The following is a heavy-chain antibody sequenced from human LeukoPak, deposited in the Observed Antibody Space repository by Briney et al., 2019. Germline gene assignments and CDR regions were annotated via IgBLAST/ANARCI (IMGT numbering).Heavy chain of an antibody. CDR2: IFSRSESI. J-gene: IGHJ4*02. Sequence: GGSLRLSCAASGFTFSSYGMLWIRQAPGKGLEWVSCIFSRSESILYAESVRGRFTISRDNARNSLYLQMDSLRAEDTAIYYCARDFLHSSISRPFDYWGQGTLVTVSS. D-gene: IGHD2-2*01. CDR1: GFTFSSYG. CDR3: ARDFLHSSISRPFDY. V-gene: IGHV3-21*01.